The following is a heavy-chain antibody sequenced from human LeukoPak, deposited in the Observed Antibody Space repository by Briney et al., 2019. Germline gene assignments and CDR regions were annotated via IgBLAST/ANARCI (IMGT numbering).Heavy chain of an antibody. CDR1: GGSISSGGYP. V-gene: IGHV4-30-2*01. D-gene: IGHD7-27*01. Sequence: SQTLSLTCAVSGGSISSGGYPWSWIRQPPGKGLEWIGYIYHSGSSYYHPSLKSRVTISVDRSKNQFALKLSSVTAADTAVYYCARDPGHYFDYWGQGTLVTVSS. CDR3: ARDPGHYFDY. CDR2: IYHSGSS. J-gene: IGHJ4*02.